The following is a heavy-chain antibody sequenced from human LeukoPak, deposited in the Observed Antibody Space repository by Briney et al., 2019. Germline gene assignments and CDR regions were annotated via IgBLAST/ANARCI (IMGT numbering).Heavy chain of an antibody. CDR2: IYYSGST. CDR3: ARWSEYYDSSGRYDY. V-gene: IGHV4-59*01. CDR1: GGSISSYY. Sequence: ETLSLTCTVSGGSISSYYWSWIRQPPGKGLEWIGYIYYSGSTNYNPSLKSRVTISVDTSKNQFSLKLSSVTAADTAVYYCARWSEYYDSSGRYDYWGQGTLVTVSS. D-gene: IGHD3-22*01. J-gene: IGHJ4*02.